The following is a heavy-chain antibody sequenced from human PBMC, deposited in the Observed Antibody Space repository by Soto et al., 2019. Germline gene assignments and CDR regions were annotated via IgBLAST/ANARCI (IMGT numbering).Heavy chain of an antibody. CDR2: IIPILGIA. J-gene: IGHJ4*02. CDR3: ARDRGERPFDY. V-gene: IGHV1-69*08. Sequence: QVQLVQSGAEVKKPGSSVKVSCKASGGTFSSYTISWVRQAPGQGLEWMGRIIPILGIANYAQKFQGRVTITADKSTSTAYMELSSLRSEDTAVYYCARDRGERPFDYWGQGTLVTVSS. D-gene: IGHD1-26*01. CDR1: GGTFSSYT.